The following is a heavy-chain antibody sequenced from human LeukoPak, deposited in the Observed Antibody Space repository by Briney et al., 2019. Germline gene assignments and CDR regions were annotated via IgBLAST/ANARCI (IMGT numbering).Heavy chain of an antibody. Sequence: GGSLRLSCEASGFTFSSYWMSWVRQAPGKGLEWVATIRQDGSVNHYVDSVKGRFTVSRDNAKNSLYLQMNSLRAEDTAVYYCARVEDTAMVDYWGQGTLVTVSS. CDR1: GFTFSSYW. J-gene: IGHJ4*02. D-gene: IGHD5-18*01. V-gene: IGHV3-7*04. CDR3: ARVEDTAMVDY. CDR2: IRQDGSVN.